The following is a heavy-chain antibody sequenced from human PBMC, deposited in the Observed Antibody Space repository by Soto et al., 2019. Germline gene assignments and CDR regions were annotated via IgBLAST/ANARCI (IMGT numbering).Heavy chain of an antibody. D-gene: IGHD6-6*01. CDR3: ARTQYSSSYRYYYGMDV. CDR1: GDSVSSNSAA. J-gene: IGHJ6*02. Sequence: QVQLQQSGPGLVKPSQTLSLTCAISGDSVSSNSAAWNWIRQSPSRCLEWLGRTYYRSKWYHDYTVSVKSRIPINPDTSKNQFPLQLNSVTPEDTAVYYCARTQYSSSYRYYYGMDVWGQGTTVTVSS. CDR2: TYYRSKWYH. V-gene: IGHV6-1*01.